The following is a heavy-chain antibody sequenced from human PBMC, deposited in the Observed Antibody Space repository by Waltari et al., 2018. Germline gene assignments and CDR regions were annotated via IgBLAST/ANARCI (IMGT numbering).Heavy chain of an antibody. CDR3: ASSATYWGEFFEH. V-gene: IGHV1-2*02. Sequence: VQLVQSGADVKKPGASMNVSCMTSGYTFTAYYMHWVRQAPGQGLEWMGWINPKTGGTNYAQNFRGRVTMTRDTSSSTAFLEMTSLSFGETAVYYCASSATYWGEFFEHWGQGSLITVSS. D-gene: IGHD7-27*01. CDR2: INPKTGGT. CDR1: GYTFTAYY. J-gene: IGHJ4*02.